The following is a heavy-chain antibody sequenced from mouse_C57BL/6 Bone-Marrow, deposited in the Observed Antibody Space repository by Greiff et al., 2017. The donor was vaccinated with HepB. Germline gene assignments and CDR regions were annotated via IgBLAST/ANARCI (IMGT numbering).Heavy chain of an antibody. V-gene: IGHV2-6*01. CDR2: ICGVGST. D-gene: IGHD2-1*01. Sequence: VQLVESGPGLVAPSQSLSITCTVPGFSLTSYGVGWVRQSPGKGLEWLGVICGVGSTNYNSALKSRLSISKDNSKSQVYLKMNSMQTDDTAMYYCASCIYYGKLRRAMDYWEQGNSVTVSS. CDR1: GFSLTSYG. J-gene: IGHJ4*01. CDR3: ASCIYYGKLRRAMDY.